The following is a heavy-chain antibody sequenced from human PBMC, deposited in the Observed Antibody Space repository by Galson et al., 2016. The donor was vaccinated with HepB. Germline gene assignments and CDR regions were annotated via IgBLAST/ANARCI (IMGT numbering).Heavy chain of an antibody. Sequence: SLRLSCAASGFTFSSYDMHWVRQAPGKGLEWVAVISYDGSNKYYADSVKGRFTISRDNSKKTLYLQMNSLRAEDTTVYYCAKGGPVYGSGTYHLAYWGQGTPVTVSS. CDR2: ISYDGSNK. D-gene: IGHD3-10*01. J-gene: IGHJ4*02. CDR1: GFTFSSYD. V-gene: IGHV3-30*18. CDR3: AKGGPVYGSGTYHLAY.